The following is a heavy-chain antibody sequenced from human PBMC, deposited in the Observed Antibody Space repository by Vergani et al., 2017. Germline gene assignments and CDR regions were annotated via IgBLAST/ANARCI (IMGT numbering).Heavy chain of an antibody. D-gene: IGHD1-26*01. CDR3: AVGATRWFDP. CDR1: GYTFTSYA. CDR2: INTGNGNT. J-gene: IGHJ5*02. V-gene: IGHV1-3*04. Sequence: QVQLVQSGAEVKKPGASVKVSCKASGYTFTSYAMHWVRQAPGQRLEWMGWINTGNGNTKYSQKFQGRVTMTRNTSISTAYMELSSLRSEDTAVYYCAVGATRWFDPWGQGTLVTVSS.